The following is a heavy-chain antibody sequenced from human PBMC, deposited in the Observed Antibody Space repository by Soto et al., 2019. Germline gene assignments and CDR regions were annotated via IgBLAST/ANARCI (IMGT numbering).Heavy chain of an antibody. J-gene: IGHJ1*01. CDR1: GGSFSSGSYY. Sequence: SEAQSVNCTVSGGSFSSGSYYWSWILQPPGKGLEWIGYIYYNGSTNYAHSVKGRFMISRDNSKSTLYLHMNRLKFEDTARYYCVNEARWFGGQYFYHWGQGTLVTVS. V-gene: IGHV4-61*03. D-gene: IGHD3-10*01. CDR2: IYYNGST. CDR3: VNEARWFGGQYFYH.